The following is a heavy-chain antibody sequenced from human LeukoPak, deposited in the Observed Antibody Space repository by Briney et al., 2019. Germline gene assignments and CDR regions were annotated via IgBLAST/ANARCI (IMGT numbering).Heavy chain of an antibody. D-gene: IGHD3-10*01. CDR3: ATDPTDYYGSGSYY. V-gene: IGHV1-24*01. Sequence: GASVKVSCKVSGYTLTELSMHWVRQAPGKGLEWMGGFDPEDGETIYAQKFQGRVTMTEDTSTDTAYMELSSLRSEDTAVYYCATDPTDYYGSGSYYWGQGTLVTVSS. CDR1: GYTLTELS. J-gene: IGHJ4*02. CDR2: FDPEDGET.